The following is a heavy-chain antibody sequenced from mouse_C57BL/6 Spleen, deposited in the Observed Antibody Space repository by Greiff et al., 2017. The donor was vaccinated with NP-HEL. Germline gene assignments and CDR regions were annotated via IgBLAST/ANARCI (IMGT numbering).Heavy chain of an antibody. CDR3: ALTTVGAGGYFDV. D-gene: IGHD1-1*01. CDR1: GFNIKNTY. J-gene: IGHJ1*03. CDR2: IDPANGNT. V-gene: IGHV14-3*01. Sequence: VQLQQSVAELVRPGASVKLSCTASGFNIKNTYMHWVKQRPEQGLEWIGRIDPANGNTKYAPKFQGKATITADTYSNTAYLQLSSLTSEDTAIYYCALTTVGAGGYFDVWGTGTTVTVSS.